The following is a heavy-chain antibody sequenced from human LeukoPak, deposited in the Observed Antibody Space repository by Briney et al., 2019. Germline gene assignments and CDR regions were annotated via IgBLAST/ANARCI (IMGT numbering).Heavy chain of an antibody. CDR3: ARMFYSSSWYLDY. J-gene: IGHJ4*02. Sequence: SETLSLTCAVYGGSFSGYYRSWMRQPPGKGLEWIGEINHSGSTNYNPSLKSRVTISVDTSKNQFSLKLSSVTAADTAVYYCARMFYSSSWYLDYWGQGTLVTVSS. CDR1: GGSFSGYY. D-gene: IGHD6-13*01. CDR2: INHSGST. V-gene: IGHV4-34*01.